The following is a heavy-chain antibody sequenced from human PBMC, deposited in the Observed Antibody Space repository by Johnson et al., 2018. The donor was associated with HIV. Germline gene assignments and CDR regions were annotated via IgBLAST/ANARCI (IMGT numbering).Heavy chain of an antibody. Sequence: VQLVESGGRLVQPGGSLRLSCAASGFSFSSYGMNWVRQAPGKGLEWVSGISGSGGSTYYADSVKGRFTISRDNAKKSLYLQMNSLRAEDTAVYYCARGRYAFDIWGQGTMVTVSS. CDR3: ARGRYAFDI. CDR1: GFSFSSYG. J-gene: IGHJ3*02. V-gene: IGHV3-23*04. CDR2: ISGSGGST.